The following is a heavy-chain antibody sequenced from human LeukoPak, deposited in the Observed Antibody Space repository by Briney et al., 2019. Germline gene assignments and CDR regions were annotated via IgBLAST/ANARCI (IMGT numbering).Heavy chain of an antibody. Sequence: ASVKVSCKASGGTFSSYAISWVRQAPGQGLEWMGGIIPIFGTANYAQKFQGRVTITTDESTSTAYIELSSLRSEDTAVYYCARDYYDSSGYYYNWFDPWGQGTLVTVSS. CDR3: ARDYYDSSGYYYNWFDP. CDR2: IIPIFGTA. J-gene: IGHJ5*02. D-gene: IGHD3-22*01. V-gene: IGHV1-69*05. CDR1: GGTFSSYA.